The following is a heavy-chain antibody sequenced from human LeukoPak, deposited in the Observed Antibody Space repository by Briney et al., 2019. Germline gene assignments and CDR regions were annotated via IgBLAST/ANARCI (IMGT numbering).Heavy chain of an antibody. CDR2: INPSGGST. J-gene: IGHJ6*02. Sequence: GASVKVSCKASGYTFTSYGISWVRQAPGQGLEWMGIINPSGGSTSYAQKFQGRVTMTRDTSTSTVYMELSSLRSEDTAVYYCARETGTSDYYYYGMDVWGQGTTVTVSS. CDR3: ARETGTSDYYYYGMDV. V-gene: IGHV1-46*01. CDR1: GYTFTSYG.